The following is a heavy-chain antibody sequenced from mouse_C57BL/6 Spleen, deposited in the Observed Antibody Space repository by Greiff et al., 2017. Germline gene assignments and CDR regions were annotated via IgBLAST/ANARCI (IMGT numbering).Heavy chain of an antibody. V-gene: IGHV14-1*01. Sequence: VHVKQSGAELVRPGASVKLSCTASGFNIKDYYMHWVKQRPEQGLEWIGRIDPEDGDTEYAPKFQGKATMTADTSSNTAYLQLSSLTSEDTAVYYCTAYYYGSLDYWGQGTTLTVSS. D-gene: IGHD1-1*01. CDR1: GFNIKDYY. CDR3: TAYYYGSLDY. CDR2: IDPEDGDT. J-gene: IGHJ2*01.